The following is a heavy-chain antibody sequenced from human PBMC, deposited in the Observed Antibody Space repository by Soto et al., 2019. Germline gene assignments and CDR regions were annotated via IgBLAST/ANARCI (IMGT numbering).Heavy chain of an antibody. CDR2: INHSGST. Sequence: SETLSLTCAVYGGSFSGYYWSWIRQPPGKGLEWIGEINHSGSTNYNPSLKSRVTISVDTSKNQFSLKLSSVTAADTAVYYCARGGRVRGVITVRWFDPWGQGTLVTVSS. J-gene: IGHJ5*02. CDR1: GGSFSGYY. V-gene: IGHV4-34*01. D-gene: IGHD3-10*01. CDR3: ARGGRVRGVITVRWFDP.